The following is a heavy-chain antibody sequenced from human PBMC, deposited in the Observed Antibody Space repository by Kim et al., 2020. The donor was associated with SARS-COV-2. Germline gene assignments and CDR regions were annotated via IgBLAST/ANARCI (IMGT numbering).Heavy chain of an antibody. Sequence: ASVKVSCKASGYTFSDYLIQWVRQAPGQGLEWMGLVNPNGGDTNYLHKFRGRVTMTWDTSISTAYMELGGLTYDDTAIYYCVRERTGGFFYYWGQGIPVTVSS. D-gene: IGHD6-25*01. CDR3: VRERTGGFFYY. CDR1: GYTFSDYL. CDR2: VNPNGGDT. V-gene: IGHV1-2*02. J-gene: IGHJ4*02.